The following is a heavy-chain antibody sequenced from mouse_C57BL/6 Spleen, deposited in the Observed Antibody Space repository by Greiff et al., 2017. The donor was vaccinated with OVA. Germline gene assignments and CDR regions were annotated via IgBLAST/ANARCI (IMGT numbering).Heavy chain of an antibody. CDR3: ATGEVWCAY. V-gene: IGHV1-69*01. CDR1: GYTFTSYW. J-gene: IGHJ3*01. CDR2: IDPSDSYT. Sequence: VQLKQPGAELVMPGASVKLSCKASGYTFTSYWMHWVKQRPGQGLEWIGEIDPSDSYTNYHQKFKGKSTLTVDKSSSTAYMQLSSLTSEDAAVYYCATGEVWCAYWGQGTLVTVSA.